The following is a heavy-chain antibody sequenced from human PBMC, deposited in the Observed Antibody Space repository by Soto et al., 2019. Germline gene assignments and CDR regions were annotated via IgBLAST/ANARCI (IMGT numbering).Heavy chain of an antibody. D-gene: IGHD5-12*01. V-gene: IGHV3-11*05. CDR2: ISSSSSYT. CDR1: GFTFSDYY. CDR3: ARDFFGGYDLAHWYYCGMDV. J-gene: IGHJ6*02. Sequence: QVQLVESGGGLVQPGGSLRLSCAASGFTFSDYYMSWIRQAPGKGLEWVSYISSSSSYTNYADSVKGRFTISRDNAKNSLYLQMNSLRAEDTAVYYCARDFFGGYDLAHWYYCGMDVWGQGTTVTVSS.